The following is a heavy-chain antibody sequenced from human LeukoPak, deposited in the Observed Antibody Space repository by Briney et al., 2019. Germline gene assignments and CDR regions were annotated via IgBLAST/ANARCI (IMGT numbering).Heavy chain of an antibody. CDR2: ISSNGGST. J-gene: IGHJ4*02. Sequence: GGSLRLSCAASGFTFSSYAMHWVRQAPGKGLEYVSAISSNGGSTYYANSVKGRFTISRDNSKNTLYLQMGSLRAEDMAVYYCARDGDYCSSTSCYAGYYFDYWGQGTLVTVSS. CDR3: ARDGDYCSSTSCYAGYYFDY. D-gene: IGHD2-2*01. CDR1: GFTFSSYA. V-gene: IGHV3-64*01.